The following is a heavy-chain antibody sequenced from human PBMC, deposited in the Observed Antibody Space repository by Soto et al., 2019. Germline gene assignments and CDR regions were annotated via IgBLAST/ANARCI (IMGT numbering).Heavy chain of an antibody. CDR2: IYYSGST. CDR1: GGSISSGDYY. D-gene: IGHD6-19*01. V-gene: IGHV4-30-4*01. CDR3: ARTLVAGYKTFDY. J-gene: IGHJ4*02. Sequence: SETLSLTCTVSGGSISSGDYYWSWIRQPPGKGLEWIGYIYYSGSTYYNPSLKSRVTISVDTSKNQFSLKLSSVTAADTAVYYCARTLVAGYKTFDYWGQGTLVTVSS.